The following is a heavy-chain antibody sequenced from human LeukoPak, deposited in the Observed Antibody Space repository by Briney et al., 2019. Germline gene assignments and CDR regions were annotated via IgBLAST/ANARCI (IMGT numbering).Heavy chain of an antibody. CDR3: ARDMYDSSGYYYYYFDY. Sequence: ASVKVSCKASGYTFISYSVSWVRQAPGQGLEWMGWISAYNGNTNYAQKLQGRVTMTTDTSTSTAYMELRSLRSDDTAVYYCARDMYDSSGYYYYYFDYWGQGTLVTVSS. CDR1: GYTFISYS. J-gene: IGHJ4*02. V-gene: IGHV1-18*01. CDR2: ISAYNGNT. D-gene: IGHD3-22*01.